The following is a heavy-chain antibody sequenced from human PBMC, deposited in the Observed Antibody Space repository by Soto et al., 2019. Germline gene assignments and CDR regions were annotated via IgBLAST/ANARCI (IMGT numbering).Heavy chain of an antibody. J-gene: IGHJ1*01. CDR3: AREGSGYIF. Sequence: GASVKVSCKASGGTFSSFGITWVRQAPGQGLEWMGGIIPVFGRPNYAQRFRGRLTITADESTNTCYMELIDLESEDTAVYYCAREGSGYIFWGQATQVTV. CDR1: GGTFSSFG. D-gene: IGHD5-12*01. CDR2: IIPVFGRP. V-gene: IGHV1-69*13.